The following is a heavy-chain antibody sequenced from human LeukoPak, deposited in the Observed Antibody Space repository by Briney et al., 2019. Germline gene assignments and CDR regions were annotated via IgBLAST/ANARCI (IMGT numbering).Heavy chain of an antibody. V-gene: IGHV3-7*01. D-gene: IGHD6-6*01. CDR1: GFTFSNAW. CDR2: IKQDGSEK. CDR3: ARDWYYSSSSQDY. Sequence: HPGGSLRLSCAASGFTFSNAWMSWVRQAPGKGLEWVANIKQDGSEKYYVDSVKGRFTISRDNAKNSLYLQMNSLRAEDTAVYYCARDWYYSSSSQDYWGQGTLVTVSS. J-gene: IGHJ4*02.